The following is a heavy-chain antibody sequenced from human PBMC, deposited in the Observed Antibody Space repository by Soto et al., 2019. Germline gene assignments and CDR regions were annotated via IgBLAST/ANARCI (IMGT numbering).Heavy chain of an antibody. Sequence: SETLSLTCSVSGDSIRSYYWNWMRQTPGKGLEWIGYFYYSGSTNYNPSPNDRVTISADTPKNQFSLRLTSVTAADTAVYYCARADFWSGFYAFEHWGPGLLVTVSS. D-gene: IGHD3-3*01. CDR1: GDSIRSYY. CDR2: FYYSGST. J-gene: IGHJ4*02. CDR3: ARADFWSGFYAFEH. V-gene: IGHV4-59*01.